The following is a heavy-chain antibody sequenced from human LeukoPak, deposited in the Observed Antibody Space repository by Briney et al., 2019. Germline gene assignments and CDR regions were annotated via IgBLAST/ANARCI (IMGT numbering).Heavy chain of an antibody. CDR1: EFTFSIYT. CDR2: ISSNGDST. Sequence: PGGSLRLSCSASEFTFSIYTMHWVRQAPGKGLESVSTISSNGDSTNYADSVKGRFTISRDNSKNTLYLQMSSLRTEDTAMYFCVKPGYKSSWFDHWGQGALVTVSS. V-gene: IGHV3-64D*06. CDR3: VKPGYKSSWFDH. J-gene: IGHJ5*02. D-gene: IGHD3-10*01.